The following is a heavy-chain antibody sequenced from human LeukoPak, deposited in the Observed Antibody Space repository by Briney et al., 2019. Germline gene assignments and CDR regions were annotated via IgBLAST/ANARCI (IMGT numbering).Heavy chain of an antibody. CDR1: GFTFNIYW. V-gene: IGHV3-23*01. CDR2: ISGSGGST. CDR3: AFGRVKYYFDY. D-gene: IGHD3-16*01. J-gene: IGHJ4*02. Sequence: PGGSLRLSCAASGFTFNIYWMSWVRQAPGKGLEWVSAISGSGGSTYYADSVKGRFTISRDNSKNTLYLQMNSLRAEDTAVYYCAFGRVKYYFDYWGQGTLVTVSS.